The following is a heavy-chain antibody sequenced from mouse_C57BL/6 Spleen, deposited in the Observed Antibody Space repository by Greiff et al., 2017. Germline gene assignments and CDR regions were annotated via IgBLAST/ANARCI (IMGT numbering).Heavy chain of an antibody. CDR1: GYTFTSYW. V-gene: IGHV1-52*01. J-gene: IGHJ4*01. Sequence: QVQLQQPGAELVRPGSSVKLSCKASGYTFTSYWMHWVKQRPIQGLEWIGNIDPSDSETHYNQKFKDKATLTVDNSSSTAYMQLSSLTSEDSAVYYWAREGGDGYYVYYAMDYWGQGTSVTVSS. D-gene: IGHD2-3*01. CDR2: IDPSDSET. CDR3: AREGGDGYYVYYAMDY.